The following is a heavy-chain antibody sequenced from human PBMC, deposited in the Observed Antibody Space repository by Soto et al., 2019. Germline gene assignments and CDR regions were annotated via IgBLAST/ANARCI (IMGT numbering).Heavy chain of an antibody. J-gene: IGHJ4*02. V-gene: IGHV1-69*13. CDR1: GGTFSSYA. Sequence: GASVKVSCKASGGTFSSYAISWVRQAPGQGLEWMGGIIPIFGTANYAQKFQGRVTITADESTSTAYMELSSLRSEDTAVYYCARKMDYYDSSGQDYWGQGTLVTVS. CDR3: ARKMDYYDSSGQDY. CDR2: IIPIFGTA. D-gene: IGHD3-22*01.